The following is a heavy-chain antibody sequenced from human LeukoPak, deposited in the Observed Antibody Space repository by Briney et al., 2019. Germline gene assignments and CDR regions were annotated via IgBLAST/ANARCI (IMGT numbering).Heavy chain of an antibody. CDR1: GYTFTGYY. CDR3: SREGHSGEFDY. CDR2: INPNSGGT. D-gene: IGHD1-26*01. J-gene: IGHJ4*02. V-gene: IGHV1-2*02. Sequence: ASVKVSCKATGYTFTGYYMHWVRQAPGQGPEWMGWINPNSGGTNYAQKFQGRVTMTRDTSISTAYMELSRLRSDDTAVYYCSREGHSGEFDYWGQGTLVTVSS.